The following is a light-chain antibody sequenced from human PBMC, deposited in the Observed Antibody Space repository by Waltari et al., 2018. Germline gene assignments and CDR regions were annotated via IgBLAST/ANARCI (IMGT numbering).Light chain of an antibody. Sequence: EIVLTQSPATLSLSPGERATLSCRTSQSVGTSLVWYQQKPGQAPRLRIYDASNRATGIPAMLSGSGSGTDFTLTISYLEPEDFAVYYCHQRSDWPLTFGGGTKVEIK. V-gene: IGKV3-11*01. CDR2: DAS. J-gene: IGKJ4*01. CDR1: QSVGTS. CDR3: HQRSDWPLT.